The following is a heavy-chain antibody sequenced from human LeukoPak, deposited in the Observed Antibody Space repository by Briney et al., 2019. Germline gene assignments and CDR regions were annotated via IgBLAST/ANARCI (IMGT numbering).Heavy chain of an antibody. Sequence: PGGSLRLSCAASGFTFSSFTMSWVCQAPGKGLEWVANLNQHGSEKYYVGSVKGRFTISRDNAKNSLYLQMNSLRAEDTALYYCARDHLPQGYYNFDYWGQGTLVTVSS. CDR3: ARDHLPQGYYNFDY. CDR2: LNQHGSEK. CDR1: GFTFSSFT. V-gene: IGHV3-7*01. J-gene: IGHJ4*02. D-gene: IGHD1-26*01.